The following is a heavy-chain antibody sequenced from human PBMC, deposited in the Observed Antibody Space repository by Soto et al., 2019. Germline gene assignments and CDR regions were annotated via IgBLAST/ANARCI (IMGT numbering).Heavy chain of an antibody. CDR3: AKFHGSGTYYNFPDY. CDR2: INSDGSIT. Sequence: GSLRLSCAAPEFSFSNYWMHWVRQAPGKGLVWVARINSDGSITTYAESVKGRFTISRDNVKNMLYLEMNSLGAEDTAVYYCAKFHGSGTYYNFPDYWGQGTLVTVSS. J-gene: IGHJ4*02. CDR1: EFSFSNYW. V-gene: IGHV3-74*03. D-gene: IGHD3-10*01.